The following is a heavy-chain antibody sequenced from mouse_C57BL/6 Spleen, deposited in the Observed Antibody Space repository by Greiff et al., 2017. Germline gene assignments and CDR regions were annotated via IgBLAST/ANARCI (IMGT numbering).Heavy chain of an antibody. D-gene: IGHD2-4*01. CDR2: INPYNGDT. CDR1: GYSFTGYF. V-gene: IGHV1-20*01. Sequence: EVKLVESGPELVKPGDSVKISCKASGYSFTGYFMNWVMQSHGKSLEWIGRINPYNGDTFYNQKFKGKATLTVDKSSSTAHMELRSLTSEDSAVYYCARYYDYDGGYAMDYWGQGTSVTVSS. CDR3: ARYYDYDGGYAMDY. J-gene: IGHJ4*01.